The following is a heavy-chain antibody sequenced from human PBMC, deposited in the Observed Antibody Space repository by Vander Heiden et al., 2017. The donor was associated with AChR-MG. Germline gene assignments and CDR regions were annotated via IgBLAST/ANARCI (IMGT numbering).Heavy chain of an antibody. Sequence: QVQLQQWGAGLLQPSETLSLTRSVYGGSFSGYYWSWIRQPPGKGLEWIGEINHSGSTNYNPSLKSRVTISVDTSKNQFSLKLSSVTAADTAVYYCARARITMVRGAPSQYFDLWGRGTLVTVSS. CDR1: GGSFSGYY. V-gene: IGHV4-34*01. CDR2: INHSGST. J-gene: IGHJ2*01. D-gene: IGHD3-10*01. CDR3: ARARITMVRGAPSQYFDL.